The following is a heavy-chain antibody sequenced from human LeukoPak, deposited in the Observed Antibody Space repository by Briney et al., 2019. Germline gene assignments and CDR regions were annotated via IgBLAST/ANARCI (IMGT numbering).Heavy chain of an antibody. CDR1: GFTFSDYY. V-gene: IGHV3-11*01. D-gene: IGHD2-21*01. J-gene: IGHJ4*02. CDR2: ISSSGSTI. Sequence: PGGSLRLSCAASGFTFSDYYMSWIRQAPGKGLEWVSYISSSGSTIYYVDSVKGRFTISRDNAKNSVYLQMNSLRAEDTAVYYCAKDRGILWWYFDYWGQGSLVTVSS. CDR3: AKDRGILWWYFDY.